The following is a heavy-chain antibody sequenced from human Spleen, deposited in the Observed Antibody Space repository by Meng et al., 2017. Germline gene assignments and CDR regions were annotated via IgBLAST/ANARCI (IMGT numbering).Heavy chain of an antibody. CDR1: GFIVSDNY. CDR2: IYSGGRT. J-gene: IGHJ4*02. V-gene: IGHV3-66*02. Sequence: GGSLRLSCAASGFIVSDNYMSWVRQAPGKGLEWVSTIYSGGRTSYADAVKGRFTISNSKNTLYLQMNSLRVEDTALYYCARGHYDSSGYYTLDYWGQGTLVTVSS. D-gene: IGHD3-22*01. CDR3: ARGHYDSSGYYTLDY.